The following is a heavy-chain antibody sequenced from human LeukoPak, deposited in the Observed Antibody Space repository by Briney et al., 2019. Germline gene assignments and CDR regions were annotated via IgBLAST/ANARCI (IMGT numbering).Heavy chain of an antibody. D-gene: IGHD3-10*01. V-gene: IGHV1-69*04. CDR2: IIPILGIA. CDR1: VGTFSNYA. J-gene: IGHJ4*02. Sequence: RASVKVSSKASVGTFSNYAISWVRKAPGQGLEWMGRIIPILGIANYAQKFQGRVTITADKSTSTAYIELSSLRSEDTAVYYCSGSYRTLYFFDYWGQGTLVTVSS. CDR3: SGSYRTLYFFDY.